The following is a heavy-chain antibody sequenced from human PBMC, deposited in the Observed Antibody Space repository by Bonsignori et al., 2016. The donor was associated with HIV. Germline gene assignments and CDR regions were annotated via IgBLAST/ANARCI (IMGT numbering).Heavy chain of an antibody. D-gene: IGHD3-22*01. CDR2: INPNSGGT. CDR3: ARGTPDTMIVYFDP. V-gene: IGHV1-2*02. Sequence: WVRQAPGQGLEWMGWINPNSGGTNYAQKFQGRVTMTRDTSISTAYMELSRLRSDDTAVYYCARGTPDTMIVYFDPWGQGTLVTVSS. J-gene: IGHJ5*02.